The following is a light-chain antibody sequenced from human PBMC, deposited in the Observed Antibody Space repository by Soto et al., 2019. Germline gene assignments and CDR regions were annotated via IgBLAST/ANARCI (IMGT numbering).Light chain of an antibody. Sequence: QSVLTQPPSASGTPGQRVFISCSGSSSNIVGTNYAYWYQQLPGAAPKLLMHSNNLRPSGVPERISGSKSGTSASLAISGLRSEDEAVYYCASWDDRLGAVIFGGGTKVTVL. CDR1: SSNIVGTNY. J-gene: IGLJ2*01. CDR2: SNN. CDR3: ASWDDRLGAVI. V-gene: IGLV1-47*02.